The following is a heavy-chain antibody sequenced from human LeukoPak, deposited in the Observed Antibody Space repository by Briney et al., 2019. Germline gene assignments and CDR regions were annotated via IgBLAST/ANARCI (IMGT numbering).Heavy chain of an antibody. Sequence: GSSVKVSCKASGGTFSSYAISWVRQAPGQGLEWMGRIIPILGIANYAQKFQGRVTITADESTSTAYMELSSLRSEDTAVYYCARGPCTNGVCSHFDYWGQGTLVTVSS. CDR3: ARGPCTNGVCSHFDY. D-gene: IGHD2-8*01. V-gene: IGHV1-69*04. CDR1: GGTFSSYA. CDR2: IIPILGIA. J-gene: IGHJ4*02.